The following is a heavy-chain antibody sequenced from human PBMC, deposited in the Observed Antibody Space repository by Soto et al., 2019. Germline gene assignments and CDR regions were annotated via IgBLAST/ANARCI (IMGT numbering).Heavy chain of an antibody. J-gene: IGHJ4*02. Sequence: SVKVSCKASGGTFSSYAISWVRQAPGQGLEWMGGIIPIFGTANYAQKFQGRVTITADKSTSTAYMELSSLRSEDTAVYYCARDGYCGGDCDLDYWGQGTLVTVSS. D-gene: IGHD2-21*02. CDR2: IIPIFGTA. CDR3: ARDGYCGGDCDLDY. CDR1: GGTFSSYA. V-gene: IGHV1-69*06.